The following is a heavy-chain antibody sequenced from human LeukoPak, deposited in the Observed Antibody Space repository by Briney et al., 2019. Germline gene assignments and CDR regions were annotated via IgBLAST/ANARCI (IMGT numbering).Heavy chain of an antibody. J-gene: IGHJ4*02. V-gene: IGHV5-10-1*01. CDR1: GYSFTSYW. D-gene: IGHD3-10*01. CDR3: ATSHYGSGSYYSI. Sequence: GESLKISCKGSGYSFTSYWISWVRQMPGKGLEWMGRIDPSDSYTNYSPSFQGHVTISADKSISTAYLQGSSLKASDTAMYYCATSHYGSGSYYSIWGQGTLVTVSS. CDR2: IDPSDSYT.